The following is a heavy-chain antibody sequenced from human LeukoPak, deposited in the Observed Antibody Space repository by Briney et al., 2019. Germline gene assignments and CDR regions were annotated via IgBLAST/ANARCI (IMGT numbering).Heavy chain of an antibody. CDR2: ISGSGGST. CDR1: GFAFTNFA. J-gene: IGHJ4*02. D-gene: IGHD3-22*01. V-gene: IGHV3-23*01. Sequence: RGSLRLSCAASGFAFTNFAMNWVRQAPGKGLEWVSTISGSGGSTYYADSVKGRFTISRANSKNTLSLQMNSLRAEDTAVYYCARGYYYTTGFYSLDYWGQGTLVTVSS. CDR3: ARGYYYTTGFYSLDY.